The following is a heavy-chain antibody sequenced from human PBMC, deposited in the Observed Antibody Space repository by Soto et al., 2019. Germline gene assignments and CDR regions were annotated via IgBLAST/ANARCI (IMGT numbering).Heavy chain of an antibody. V-gene: IGHV3-66*01. D-gene: IGHD3-10*01. Sequence: PGGSLRLSCATSGFSFSDYAMSWVRQAPGKGLEWVSVIYSGGSTYYADSVKGRFTISRDNFKNTLNLQMNSLRAEDTAVYYCARDGAPMVRNYFFDYWGQGTLVTVSS. CDR1: GFSFSDYA. CDR2: IYSGGST. J-gene: IGHJ4*02. CDR3: ARDGAPMVRNYFFDY.